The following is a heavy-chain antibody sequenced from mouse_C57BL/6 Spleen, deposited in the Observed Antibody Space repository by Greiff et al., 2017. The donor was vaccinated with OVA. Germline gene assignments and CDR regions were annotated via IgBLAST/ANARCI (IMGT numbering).Heavy chain of an antibody. D-gene: IGHD1-1*01. Sequence: VQLQQPGAELVMPGASVKLSCKASGYTFTSYWMHWVKQRPGQGLEWIGEIDPSDSYTNYNQKFKGKSTLTVDKSSSPAYMQLSSLTSEDSAVYYCARPYYYGSSPPYFDVWGTGTTVTVSS. CDR2: IDPSDSYT. CDR3: ARPYYYGSSPPYFDV. J-gene: IGHJ1*03. V-gene: IGHV1-69*01. CDR1: GYTFTSYW.